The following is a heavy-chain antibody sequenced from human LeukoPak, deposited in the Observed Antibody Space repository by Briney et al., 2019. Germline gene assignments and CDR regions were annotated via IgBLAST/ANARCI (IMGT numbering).Heavy chain of an antibody. CDR1: GFTVSSNY. Sequence: GGSLRLSCAASGFTVSSNYMSWVRQAPGKGLEWVSVIYSGGSTYYADSVKGRFTISRGNSKNTLYLQMNSLRAEDTAVYYCARDPLARHFDYWGQGTLVTVSS. V-gene: IGHV3-66*01. D-gene: IGHD6-6*01. CDR2: IYSGGST. J-gene: IGHJ4*02. CDR3: ARDPLARHFDY.